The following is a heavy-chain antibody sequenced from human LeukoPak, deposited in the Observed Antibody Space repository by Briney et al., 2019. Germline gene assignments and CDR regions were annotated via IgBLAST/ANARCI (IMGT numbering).Heavy chain of an antibody. CDR3: ARHRDSTTRWYYFDS. J-gene: IGHJ4*02. CDR2: IYPGDSDT. CDR1: GYSFTSYW. V-gene: IGHV5-51*01. Sequence: KGGESLKISCKGSGYSFTSYWIGWVRQMPGKGLEWMGIIYPGDSDTRYSPSFQGQVTISADKSISTAYLQWSSLKASDTAMYYCARHRDSTTRWYYFDSWGQGTLVTVSS. D-gene: IGHD2-15*01.